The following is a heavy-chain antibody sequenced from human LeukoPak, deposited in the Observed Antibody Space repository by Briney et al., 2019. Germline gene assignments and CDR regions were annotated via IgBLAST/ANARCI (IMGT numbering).Heavy chain of an antibody. Sequence: PSETLSLTCTVSGGSISSSSYYWGWIRQPPGKGLEWIGSIYYSGSTYYNPSLKSRVTISVDTSKNQFSLKLSSVTAADAAVYYCARADRMVTATFDYWGQGTLVTVSS. J-gene: IGHJ4*02. CDR2: IYYSGST. V-gene: IGHV4-39*07. D-gene: IGHD2-21*02. CDR3: ARADRMVTATFDY. CDR1: GGSISSSSYY.